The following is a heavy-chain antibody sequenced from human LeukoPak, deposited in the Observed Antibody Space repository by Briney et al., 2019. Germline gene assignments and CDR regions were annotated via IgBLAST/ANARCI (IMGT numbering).Heavy chain of an antibody. J-gene: IGHJ4*02. CDR1: GYSFTSQW. V-gene: IGHV5-51*01. D-gene: IGHD1-26*01. Sequence: GESLKISCKGSGYSFTSQWIGWVRQMPGKGLEWMGIIYPDDSDTKYSPSFQGRVTISADRSISTAYLQWNRLQASDTAMYYCARHFGIGPREIFHFWGQGTLVTVSP. CDR2: IYPDDSDT. CDR3: ARHFGIGPREIFHF.